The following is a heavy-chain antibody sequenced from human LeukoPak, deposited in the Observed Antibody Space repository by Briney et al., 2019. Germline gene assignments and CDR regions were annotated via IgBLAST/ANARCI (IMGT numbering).Heavy chain of an antibody. CDR3: ARELIAARPSYYYYMDV. D-gene: IGHD6-6*01. V-gene: IGHV4-4*07. CDR1: GGSISSYY. Sequence: ASETLSLTCTVSGGSISSYYWSWIRQPAGKGPEWIGRIYTSGSTNYNPSLKSRVTMSVDTSKNQFSLKLSSVTAADTAVYYCARELIAARPSYYYYMDVWGKGTTVTVSS. CDR2: IYTSGST. J-gene: IGHJ6*03.